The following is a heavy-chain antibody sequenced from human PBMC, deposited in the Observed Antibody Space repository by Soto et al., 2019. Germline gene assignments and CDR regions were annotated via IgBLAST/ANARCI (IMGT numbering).Heavy chain of an antibody. Sequence: QVQLVQSGAEVKKPGASVKVSCKASGYTFTSYYMHWVRQAPGQGLEWMGIINPSGGSTSYAQKFQGRVTMTRDTSPTTCYMELSSLRSEDTAVYYCARGWYCYDSSGYYYFDYWGQGTLVTVSS. V-gene: IGHV1-46*01. CDR3: ARGWYCYDSSGYYYFDY. CDR2: INPSGGST. D-gene: IGHD3-22*01. CDR1: GYTFTSYY. J-gene: IGHJ4*02.